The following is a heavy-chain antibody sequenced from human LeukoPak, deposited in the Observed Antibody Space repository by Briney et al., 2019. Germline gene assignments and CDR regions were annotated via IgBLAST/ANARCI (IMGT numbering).Heavy chain of an antibody. CDR3: AKELDYGPADY. Sequence: PGGSLRLSCAASGFIFNKHAMSWVRQAPGKGLEWVSGLSGSGGSTDYADSVKGRFTVSRDNSKNTLFLRMNSLRAEDTAIYYCAKELDYGPADYWGQGTSVTVSS. D-gene: IGHD4/OR15-4a*01. V-gene: IGHV3-23*01. CDR2: LSGSGGST. J-gene: IGHJ4*02. CDR1: GFIFNKHA.